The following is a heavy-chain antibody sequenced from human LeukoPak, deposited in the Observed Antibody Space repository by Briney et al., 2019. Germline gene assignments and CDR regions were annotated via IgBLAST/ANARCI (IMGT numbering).Heavy chain of an antibody. D-gene: IGHD3-22*01. J-gene: IGHJ3*02. Sequence: SETLSLTCTVSGGSISSYYWSWIRQPPGQGLEWIGYIYYSGSTNYNPSLKSRVTISVDTSKNQFSLKLSSVTAADTAVYYCARLQRITMIVVVTEAFDIWGQGTMVTVSS. CDR2: IYYSGST. V-gene: IGHV4-59*01. CDR3: ARLQRITMIVVVTEAFDI. CDR1: GGSISSYY.